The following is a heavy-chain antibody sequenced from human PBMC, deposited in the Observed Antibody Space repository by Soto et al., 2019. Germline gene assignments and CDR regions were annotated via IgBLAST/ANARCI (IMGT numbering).Heavy chain of an antibody. V-gene: IGHV2-5*02. CDR1: GFSLTTSGVG. Sequence: QITLNESGPTVVRPTETLTLTCRFSGFSLTTSGVGVGWIRQSPGKAPEWLALIFWDDDKRYSASLKSRLTITKDPSKNQVGLTVSDLDPTDTATYYCAHRVLRTVFGLVTTTAIYFDFWGQGTPVAVSS. J-gene: IGHJ4*02. CDR3: AHRVLRTVFGLVTTTAIYFDF. D-gene: IGHD3-3*01. CDR2: IFWDDDK.